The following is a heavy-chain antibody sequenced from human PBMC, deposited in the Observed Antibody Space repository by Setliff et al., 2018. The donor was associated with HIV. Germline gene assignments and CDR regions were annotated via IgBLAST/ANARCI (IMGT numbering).Heavy chain of an antibody. CDR3: AKSFNSGPTNWNIDV. CDR1: VFTFNNYG. D-gene: IGHD1-20*01. J-gene: IGHJ6*03. V-gene: IGHV3-30*02. CDR2: IRYDGSQK. Sequence: GGSLRLSCAASVFTFNNYGMNWVRQAPGKGLEWVAFIRYDGSQKYYGDSVRGRFTISRDNSKNTLYLQMNSLRSEDTAVYFCAKSFNSGPTNWNIDVWGTGTTVTVSS.